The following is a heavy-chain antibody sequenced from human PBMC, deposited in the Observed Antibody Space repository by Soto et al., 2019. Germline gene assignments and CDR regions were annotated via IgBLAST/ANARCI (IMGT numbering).Heavy chain of an antibody. CDR2: ISSSSSYI. J-gene: IGHJ4*02. D-gene: IGHD3-3*01. CDR1: GFTFSSYS. Sequence: GGSLILSCAASGFTFSSYSMNWVRQAPGKGLEWVSSISSSSSYIYYADSVKGRFTISRDNAKNSLYLQMNSLRAEGTAVYYCARDQEDGDFWSGYDYWGQGTLVTVSS. V-gene: IGHV3-21*01. CDR3: ARDQEDGDFWSGYDY.